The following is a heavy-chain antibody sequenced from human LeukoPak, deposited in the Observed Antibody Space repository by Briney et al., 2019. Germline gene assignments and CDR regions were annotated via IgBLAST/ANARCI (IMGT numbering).Heavy chain of an antibody. D-gene: IGHD6-13*01. J-gene: IGHJ4*02. CDR1: GDSVSSNSAA. Sequence: SHTLSLTCAISGDSVSSNSAAWNWIGQSPSRGLEWLGRTYYRSKWYNDYAVSVKSRITINPDTSKNQFSLQLNSVTPEDTAVYYCASEVIEQQLAYWGQGTLVTVSS. V-gene: IGHV6-1*01. CDR3: ASEVIEQQLAY. CDR2: TYYRSKWYN.